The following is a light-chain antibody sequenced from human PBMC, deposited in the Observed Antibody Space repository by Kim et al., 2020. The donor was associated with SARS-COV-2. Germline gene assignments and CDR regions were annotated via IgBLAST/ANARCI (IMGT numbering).Light chain of an antibody. V-gene: IGKV1-33*01. CDR2: GAS. CDR3: QQYDFLPLT. J-gene: IGKJ4*01. Sequence: DIQMTQSPSSLSASVGDRITITCQASQDIKNSLNWYQQKPGKAPKLLIYGASNVKTGVPSRFSGSGSGTDYSLTISSLQPEDFATYYCQQYDFLPLTFGGGTKVDIK. CDR1: QDIKNS.